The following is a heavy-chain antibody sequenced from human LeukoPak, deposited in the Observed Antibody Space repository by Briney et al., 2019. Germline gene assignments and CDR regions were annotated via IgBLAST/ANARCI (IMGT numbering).Heavy chain of an antibody. CDR3: ARSQQWLVPVDYFDY. CDR1: GGSISSSSYY. CDR2: IYYSGST. Sequence: SETLSLTCTVSGGSISSSSYYWGWIRQPPGKGLEWLGSIYYSGSTYYNPSLKSRVTISVDTSKNQFSLKLSSVTAADTAVYYCARSQQWLVPVDYFDYWGQGTLVTVSS. J-gene: IGHJ4*02. V-gene: IGHV4-39*01. D-gene: IGHD6-19*01.